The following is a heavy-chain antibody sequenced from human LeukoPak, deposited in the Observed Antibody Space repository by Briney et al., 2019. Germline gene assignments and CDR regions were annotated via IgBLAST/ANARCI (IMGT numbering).Heavy chain of an antibody. CDR1: GYIFTSHG. J-gene: IGHJ2*01. CDR3: ARNSSGWYGYFDL. CDR2: INIYKGNT. V-gene: IGHV1-18*01. Sequence: GASVKVSCKASGYIFTSHGLSWVRQAPGQGREWMGWINIYKGNTNYAQKFQGRVTMTTDTSTSTAYMELRSLRSDDTAVYYCARNSSGWYGYFDLWGRGTLVTVSS. D-gene: IGHD6-25*01.